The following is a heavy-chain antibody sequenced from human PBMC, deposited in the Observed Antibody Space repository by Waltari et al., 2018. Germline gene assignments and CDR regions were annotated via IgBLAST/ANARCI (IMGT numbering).Heavy chain of an antibody. CDR3: AREMNPRAPYFDL. V-gene: IGHV4-31*03. J-gene: IGHJ4*02. Sequence: QVQLQESGPGLVRPSQTLSLTCTVSGGSISRGSYYWGWIRQHPGKGLEWIGYSHHSVCTLSNPSLESRVSIGVDTAKNQFSLKVSSVTAADTAVYYCAREMNPRAPYFDLWGQGALVTVSS. CDR2: SHHSVCT. CDR1: GGSISRGSYY.